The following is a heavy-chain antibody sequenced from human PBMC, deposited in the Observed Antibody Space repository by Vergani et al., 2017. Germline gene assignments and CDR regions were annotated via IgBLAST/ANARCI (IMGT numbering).Heavy chain of an antibody. CDR1: GYSFTNYW. J-gene: IGHJ4*02. Sequence: EVQLVQSGAEVKKPGEALQISCQISGYSFTNYWIGRVRQMPGKGLEWMGIIHPADSDTRYSPSFQGQVTISVDKSISTAYLQRSSLRASDSAMYYCARLYGRDSSGRKYFDYWGQGTLVTVSS. V-gene: IGHV5-51*01. CDR3: ARLYGRDSSGRKYFDY. D-gene: IGHD3-22*01. CDR2: IHPADSDT.